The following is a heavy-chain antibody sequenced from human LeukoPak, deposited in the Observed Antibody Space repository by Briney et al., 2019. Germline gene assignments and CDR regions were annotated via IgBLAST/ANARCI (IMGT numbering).Heavy chain of an antibody. J-gene: IGHJ4*02. Sequence: SETPSLTCTVSGGATSINNYYWGWVRLPRGKGMEWIATISYSGSTYYNPSLKIQVTISIDTSKNQFSLKLTSVTAADTAVYYCAREMAVGYGVDWGQGTQVTVSS. V-gene: IGHV4-39*07. CDR1: GGATSINNYY. CDR3: AREMAVGYGVD. CDR2: ISYSGST. D-gene: IGHD5-12*01.